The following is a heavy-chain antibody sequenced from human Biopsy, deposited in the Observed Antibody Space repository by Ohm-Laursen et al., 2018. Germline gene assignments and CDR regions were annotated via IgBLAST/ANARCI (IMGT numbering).Heavy chain of an antibody. J-gene: IGHJ6*02. D-gene: IGHD2-15*01. CDR1: GGSISNYY. Sequence: TLSLTCNVSGGSISNYYWSWIRQPPGKGLEWIGYMYYSGNTNYNPSLKSRVTISVDPSKSQIPRKLRSVTAADTAVYYCALETTYCSGNRCYPDGMDVWGQGTTVTVSS. CDR2: MYYSGNT. CDR3: ALETTYCSGNRCYPDGMDV. V-gene: IGHV4-59*08.